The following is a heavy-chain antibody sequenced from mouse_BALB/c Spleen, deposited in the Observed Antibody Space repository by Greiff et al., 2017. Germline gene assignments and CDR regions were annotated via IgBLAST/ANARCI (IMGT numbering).Heavy chain of an antibody. CDR1: GFTFSSYA. J-gene: IGHJ2*01. V-gene: IGHV5-6-5*01. Sequence: EVQVVESGGGLVKPGGSLKLSCAASGFTFSSYAMSWVRQTPEKRLEWVASISSGGSTYYPDSVKGRFTISRDNARNILYLQMSSLRSEDTAMYYCAREAYYRSLDYWGQGTTLTVSS. D-gene: IGHD2-14*01. CDR2: ISSGGST. CDR3: AREAYYRSLDY.